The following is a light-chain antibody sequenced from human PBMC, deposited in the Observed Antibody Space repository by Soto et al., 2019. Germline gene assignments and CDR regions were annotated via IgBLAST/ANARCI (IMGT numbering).Light chain of an antibody. Sequence: DIQMTQSPSTLSASVGDRVTITCRASQSISSWLAWYQQKPGKAPKLLIYKASSLESGVPSRFSGSGSGTEFTLTISSLRPDDFATYYCQQYNSYPCTFGQGTKLEIK. CDR2: KAS. J-gene: IGKJ2*02. CDR3: QQYNSYPCT. V-gene: IGKV1-5*03. CDR1: QSISSW.